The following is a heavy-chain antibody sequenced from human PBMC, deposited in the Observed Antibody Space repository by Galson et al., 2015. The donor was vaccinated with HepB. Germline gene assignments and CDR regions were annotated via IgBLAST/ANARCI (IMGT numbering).Heavy chain of an antibody. J-gene: IGHJ4*02. Sequence: SLRLSCAASGFIFRNYAMTWVRQAPGTELEWVPGMSDTGVNTYYADAVKDRFTISGDNSKKMLYLHMSGLRVEDTATYFCVKGADSNDDRYDYWGQGTLVTVSS. CDR1: GFIFRNYA. V-gene: IGHV3-23*01. CDR3: VKGADSNDDRYDY. D-gene: IGHD1-1*01. CDR2: MSDTGVNT.